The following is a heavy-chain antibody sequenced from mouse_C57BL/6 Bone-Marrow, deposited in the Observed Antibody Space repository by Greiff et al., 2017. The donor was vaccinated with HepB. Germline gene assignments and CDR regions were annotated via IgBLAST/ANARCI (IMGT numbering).Heavy chain of an antibody. J-gene: IGHJ2*01. CDR3: ARDRTGRGFDY. V-gene: IGHV5-4*01. D-gene: IGHD3-3*01. Sequence: DVKLVESGGGLVKPGGSLKLSCAASGFTFSSYAMSWVRQTPEKRLEWVATISDGGSYTYYPDNVKGRFTISRDNAKNNLYLQMSHLKSEDTAMYYCARDRTGRGFDYWGQGTTLTVSS. CDR1: GFTFSSYA. CDR2: ISDGGSYT.